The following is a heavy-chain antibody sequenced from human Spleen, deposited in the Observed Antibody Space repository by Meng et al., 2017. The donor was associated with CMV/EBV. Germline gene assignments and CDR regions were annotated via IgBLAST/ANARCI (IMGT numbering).Heavy chain of an antibody. Sequence: SETLSLTCAVYGGSFSGYYWSWIRQPPGKGLEWIGEINHSGSTNYNPSLKSRVTISVDTSKNQFSLKLSSVTAADTAVYYCARGRFVTSWYKWGQGTLVTVSS. D-gene: IGHD6-13*01. J-gene: IGHJ4*02. CDR3: ARGRFVTSWYK. CDR2: INHSGST. CDR1: GGSFSGYY. V-gene: IGHV4-34*01.